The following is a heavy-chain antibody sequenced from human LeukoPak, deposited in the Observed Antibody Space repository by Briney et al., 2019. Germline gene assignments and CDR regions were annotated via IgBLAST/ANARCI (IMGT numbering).Heavy chain of an antibody. J-gene: IGHJ6*02. CDR1: GFTFTTYW. CDR2: IKQDGSKK. Sequence: GGSLRLSCAASGFTFTTYWMSWVRQAPGKGLEWVANIKQDGSKKNYVGSVKGRFTISRDNAKNSLYLQMNSLRAEDTAVYYCGRAMDVWGQGTTVTVSS. V-gene: IGHV3-7*01. CDR3: GRAMDV.